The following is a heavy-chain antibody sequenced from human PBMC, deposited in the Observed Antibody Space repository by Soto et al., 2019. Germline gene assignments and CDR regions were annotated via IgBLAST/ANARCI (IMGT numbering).Heavy chain of an antibody. CDR2: INAGNGNT. J-gene: IGHJ6*03. D-gene: IGHD2-8*01. CDR1: GYTFTSYA. V-gene: IGHV1-3*01. CDR3: ARADSRLIYGAYLTLMDA. Sequence: ASVKVSCKASGYTFTSYAMHWVRQAPGQRLEWMGWINAGNGNTKYSQKFQGRVTITRDTSASTAYMELSSLRSEDTAVYYCARADSRLIYGAYLTLMDAWGKGT.